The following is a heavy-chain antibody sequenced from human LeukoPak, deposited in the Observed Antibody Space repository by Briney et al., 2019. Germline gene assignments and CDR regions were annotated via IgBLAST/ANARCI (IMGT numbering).Heavy chain of an antibody. CDR2: IHPSGST. CDR3: ARGQDSRKTGY. D-gene: IGHD2-15*01. CDR1: GGSFSGYY. Sequence: PSETLSLTCVVYGGSFSGYYWSWIRQPPGEGLEWIGEIHPSGSTKYSPSLNSRVTISVDTSQNQFSLTLTSVTAADTAIYYCARGQDSRKTGYWGQGTLVAVSS. J-gene: IGHJ4*02. V-gene: IGHV4-34*01.